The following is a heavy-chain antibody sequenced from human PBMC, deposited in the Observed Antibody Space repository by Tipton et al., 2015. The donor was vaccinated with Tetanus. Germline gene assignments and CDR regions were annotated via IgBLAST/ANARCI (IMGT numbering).Heavy chain of an antibody. CDR3: AKDVETYYDFWSGSGF. CDR2: ISYSGANI. D-gene: IGHD3-3*01. CDR1: GFTFRSYA. J-gene: IGHJ4*02. V-gene: IGHV3-23*01. Sequence: GSLRLSCAAPGFTFRSYAMAWVRQAPGKGLEWVSSISYSGANIYYADSVKGRFTISRDNSNNMLFLQMSSLRLEDTAIYYCAKDVETYYDFWSGSGFWGQGTLVTVSS.